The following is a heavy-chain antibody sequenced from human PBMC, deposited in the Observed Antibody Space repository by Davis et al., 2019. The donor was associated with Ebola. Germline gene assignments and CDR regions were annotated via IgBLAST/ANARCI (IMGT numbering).Heavy chain of an antibody. D-gene: IGHD6-13*01. V-gene: IGHV1-69*10. CDR1: GGTFSSYA. CDR3: ASGLKAAAKAFDI. Sequence: SVKVSCKASGGTFSSYAISWVRQAPGQGLEWMGGIIPILGIANYAQKFQGRVTITADESTSTAYMELSSLRSEDTAVYYCASGLKAAAKAFDIWGQGTMVTVSS. CDR2: IIPILGIA. J-gene: IGHJ3*02.